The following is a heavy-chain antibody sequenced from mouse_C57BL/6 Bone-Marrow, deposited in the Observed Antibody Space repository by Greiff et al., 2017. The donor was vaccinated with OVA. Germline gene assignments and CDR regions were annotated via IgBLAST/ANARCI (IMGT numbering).Heavy chain of an antibody. Sequence: EVQRVESGPGLAKPSQTLSLTCSVTGYSITSDYWNWIRKFPGNKLEYMGYISYSGSTYYNTSLKSRISITRDTSKNQYYLQLNSVTTEDTATYYCARLAYYGSSYWYFDVWGTGTTVTVSS. V-gene: IGHV3-8*01. J-gene: IGHJ1*03. CDR2: ISYSGST. D-gene: IGHD1-1*01. CDR1: GYSITSDY. CDR3: ARLAYYGSSYWYFDV.